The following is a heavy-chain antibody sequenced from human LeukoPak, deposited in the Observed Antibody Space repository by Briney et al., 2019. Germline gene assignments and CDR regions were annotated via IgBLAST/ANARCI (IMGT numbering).Heavy chain of an antibody. CDR2: LWYDGSNK. V-gene: IGHV3-33*01. CDR3: ARDLGYFDY. Sequence: GGSLSLSRAVSVFTFSSYGMHWVRRAPGKGLEWVTFLWYDGSNKYYADSVKGRFTISRDNSKNTLYLQMNTLRAEDTAVYYCARDLGYFDYWGQGTLVTVSS. J-gene: IGHJ4*02. CDR1: VFTFSSYG.